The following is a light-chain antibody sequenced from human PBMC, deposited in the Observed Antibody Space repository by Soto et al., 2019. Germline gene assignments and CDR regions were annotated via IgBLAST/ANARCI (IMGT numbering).Light chain of an antibody. CDR2: LGS. CDR1: PGLLNSNGFNY. CDR3: MQTLQTPFT. V-gene: IGKV2-28*01. Sequence: DIVMTQSPLSLPVTPGEPASISCRSSPGLLNSNGFNYLDWYLQKPGQSPQLLIYLGSYRASGVPDRFSGSGSGTDFTLTISRVEAEDVGFYYCMQTLQTPFTFGPGTKADI. J-gene: IGKJ3*01.